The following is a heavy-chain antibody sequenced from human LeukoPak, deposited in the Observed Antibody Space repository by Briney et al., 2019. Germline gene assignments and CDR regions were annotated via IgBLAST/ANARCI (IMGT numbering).Heavy chain of an antibody. J-gene: IGHJ6*02. Sequence: SETLSLTCTVSGGSISSYYWSWIRQPPGKGLEWIGYIYYSGSTNYNPSLKSRVTISVDTSKNQFSLKLSSVTAADTAVYYCARRTDYDILTGQYYYYGMDVWGQGTTVTVSS. CDR3: ARRTDYDILTGQYYYYGMDV. CDR1: GGSISSYY. D-gene: IGHD3-9*01. V-gene: IGHV4-59*01. CDR2: IYYSGST.